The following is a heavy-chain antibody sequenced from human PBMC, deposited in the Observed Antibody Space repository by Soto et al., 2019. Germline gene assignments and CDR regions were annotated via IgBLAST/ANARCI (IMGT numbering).Heavy chain of an antibody. V-gene: IGHV4-34*01. Sequence: SETLSLTCAVYGGSFSGYYWSWIRQPPGKGLEWIGEINHSGSTNYNPSLKSRVTISVDTSKNQFSLKLSSVTAADTAVYYCASTVEYSSSAPSRVWGQGTLVTVSS. D-gene: IGHD6-6*01. J-gene: IGHJ4*02. CDR3: ASTVEYSSSAPSRV. CDR2: INHSGST. CDR1: GGSFSGYY.